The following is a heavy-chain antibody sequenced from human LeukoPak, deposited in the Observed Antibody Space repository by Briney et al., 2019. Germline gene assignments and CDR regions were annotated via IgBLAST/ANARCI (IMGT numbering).Heavy chain of an antibody. D-gene: IGHD1-26*01. J-gene: IGHJ5*02. Sequence: ASVKVSCKASGGTFSSYAISWVRQAPGQGLEWMGWISAYNGNTNYAQKLQGRVTMTTDTSTSTAYMELRSLRSDDTAVYYCARGVQGVTNNWFDPWGQGTLVTVSS. CDR3: ARGVQGVTNNWFDP. V-gene: IGHV1-18*01. CDR1: GGTFSSYA. CDR2: ISAYNGNT.